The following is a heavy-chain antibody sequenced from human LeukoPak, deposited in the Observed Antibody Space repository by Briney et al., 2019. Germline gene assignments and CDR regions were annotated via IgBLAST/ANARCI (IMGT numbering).Heavy chain of an antibody. D-gene: IGHD3-22*01. CDR1: GDSISSGDYY. V-gene: IGHV4-61*02. Sequence: SETLSLTCTVSGDSISSGDYYWSWIRQPAGKGLEWIGRIYTSGSTNYNPSLKSRVTISVDTSKNQFSLKLTSVTAADTAVYYCARTPIYYFDNSGYYNWGQGTLVTVSS. CDR2: IYTSGST. J-gene: IGHJ4*02. CDR3: ARTPIYYFDNSGYYN.